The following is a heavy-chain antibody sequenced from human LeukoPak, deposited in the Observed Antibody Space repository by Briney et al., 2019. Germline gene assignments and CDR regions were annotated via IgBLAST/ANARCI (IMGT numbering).Heavy chain of an antibody. CDR1: GGTFSSYA. J-gene: IGHJ1*01. CDR3: VRDDYVSGELGFQH. V-gene: IGHV1-69*04. D-gene: IGHD1-26*01. CDR2: IIPILGIA. Sequence: SVKVSCKASGGTFSSYAISWVRQAPGQGLEWMGRIIPILGIANYAQKFQGRVTITADKSTSTAYMELSSLRSEDTAVYYCVRDDYVSGELGFQHWGQGTLVTVSS.